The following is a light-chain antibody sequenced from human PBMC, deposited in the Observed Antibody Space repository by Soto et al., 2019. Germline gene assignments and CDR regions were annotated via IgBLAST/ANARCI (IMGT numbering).Light chain of an antibody. Sequence: EIVLPQPPGIPSLSPGERATLSYRASQGVSSSYLAWYQQKPGQAPRLLIYGASSRATGIPDRFSGSRSGTDFTLTISRLEPEDFAVYYCQHYGISPPWTFGQGTKVDI. V-gene: IGKV3-20*01. CDR1: QGVSSSY. CDR2: GAS. J-gene: IGKJ1*01. CDR3: QHYGISPPWT.